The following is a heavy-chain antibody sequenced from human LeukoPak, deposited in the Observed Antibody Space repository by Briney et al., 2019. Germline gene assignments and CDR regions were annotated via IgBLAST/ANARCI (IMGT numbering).Heavy chain of an antibody. J-gene: IGHJ4*02. Sequence: GGSLRLSCAASGFIFDDYGMNWVRQAPGKGLEWVSGINWNGGSTSYADSVKGRFTISRDNATNSLYLQMNSLRAEDTAWYYCGRLYASGSDSDYWGQGTLVTVSS. CDR3: GRLYASGSDSDY. D-gene: IGHD3-10*01. CDR1: GFIFDDYG. CDR2: INWNGGST. V-gene: IGHV3-20*04.